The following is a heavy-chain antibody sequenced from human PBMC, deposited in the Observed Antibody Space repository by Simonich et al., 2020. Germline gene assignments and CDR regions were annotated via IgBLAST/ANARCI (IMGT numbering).Heavy chain of an antibody. D-gene: IGHD5-12*01. Sequence: QVQLQESGPGLVKPSETLSLTCTVSGGSISSYYWSWIRQPPGKGLEWIGYIYYSGSTNYNPSLKSRVTISVDPSKNQFSLKLSSVTAADTAVYYCARHDRWLQFYFDYWGQGTLVTVSS. V-gene: IGHV4-59*08. CDR1: GGSISSYY. CDR3: ARHDRWLQFYFDY. CDR2: IYYSGST. J-gene: IGHJ4*02.